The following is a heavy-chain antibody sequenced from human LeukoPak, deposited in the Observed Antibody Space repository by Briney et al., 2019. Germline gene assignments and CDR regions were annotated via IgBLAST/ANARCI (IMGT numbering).Heavy chain of an antibody. J-gene: IGHJ4*02. Sequence: GGSLRLSCAASGFSFSTYCIIWVRQAPGKGLEWVSSVSGTSEYIYYADSVRGRFTISRDNAKNTVYLQMNSLRAEDTAVYYCARWYSSGWYSDYWGQGTLVTVSS. CDR3: ARWYSSGWYSDY. CDR2: VSGTSEYI. D-gene: IGHD6-19*01. V-gene: IGHV3-21*06. CDR1: GFSFSTYC.